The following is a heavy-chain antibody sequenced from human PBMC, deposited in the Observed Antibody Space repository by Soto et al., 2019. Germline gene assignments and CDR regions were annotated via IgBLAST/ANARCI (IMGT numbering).Heavy chain of an antibody. D-gene: IGHD3-10*01. CDR1: GDSVSGGYS. CDR3: ARTDRFGSWDAWY. V-gene: IGHV4-61*08. Sequence: QVQLQESGPGLVKPSETLSLTCNVSGDSVSGGYSWSWIRQPPGKGLEWIAYIESSGGTRYRPSLARRLTVSFDMSKIQISLNLNSVTAADTAVYYCARTDRFGSWDAWYWGQGTLVTVSA. CDR2: IESSGGT. J-gene: IGHJ4*02.